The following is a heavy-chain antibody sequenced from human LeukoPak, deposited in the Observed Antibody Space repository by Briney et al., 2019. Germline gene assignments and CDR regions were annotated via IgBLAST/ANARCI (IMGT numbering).Heavy chain of an antibody. CDR1: GYTFTDYY. CDR3: ATAYSSSSDFDY. Sequence: ASEKVSCKVSGYTFTDYYMHWVPQAPGKGLEWMGLVDPEDGETIYAEKFQGRVTITADTSTDTAYMELSSLRSEDTAVYYCATAYSSSSDFDYWGQGTLVTVSS. D-gene: IGHD6-6*01. CDR2: VDPEDGET. J-gene: IGHJ4*02. V-gene: IGHV1-69-2*01.